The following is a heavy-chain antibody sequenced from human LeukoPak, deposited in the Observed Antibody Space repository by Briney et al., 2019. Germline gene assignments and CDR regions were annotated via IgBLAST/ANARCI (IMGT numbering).Heavy chain of an antibody. Sequence: GGSLRLSCEASGFTFSSYWMSWVRQAPGKGLEWVANIKQDGSDKYYVDSLKGRFTVSRDNAKNSLYLQINSLRVGDTAVYFCARAGAATFYYYYMDVWGKGTTVTVSS. D-gene: IGHD2-15*01. CDR3: ARAGAATFYYYYMDV. V-gene: IGHV3-7*01. J-gene: IGHJ6*03. CDR1: GFTFSSYW. CDR2: IKQDGSDK.